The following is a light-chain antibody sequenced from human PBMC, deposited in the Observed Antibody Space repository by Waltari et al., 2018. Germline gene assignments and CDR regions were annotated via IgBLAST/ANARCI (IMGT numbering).Light chain of an antibody. V-gene: IGKV3-15*01. CDR2: GAS. Sequence: EIVMTQSPATLSVSPGERATLSCRASQSVSSNLGWYQQKPGQAPRLLIYGASTRATGIPARFSGSWSGTEFTLTISSLQSEDFAVYYCQQYNNWPRTFGGGTKVEIK. CDR3: QQYNNWPRT. J-gene: IGKJ4*01. CDR1: QSVSSN.